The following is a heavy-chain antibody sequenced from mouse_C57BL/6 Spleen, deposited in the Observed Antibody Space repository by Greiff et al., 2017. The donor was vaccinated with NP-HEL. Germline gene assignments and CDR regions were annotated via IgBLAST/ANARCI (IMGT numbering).Heavy chain of an antibody. V-gene: IGHV14-2*01. D-gene: IGHD2-4*01. CDR1: GFNIKDYY. CDR2: IDPEDGAT. J-gene: IGHJ2*01. CDR3: AREWDYDAYFDY. Sequence: EVKLMESGAELVKPGASVKLSCTASGFNIKDYYMHWVKQRTEQGLEWIGRIDPEDGATKYAPKFQGKATITADTSSNTAYLQLSSLTSEDTAVYYCAREWDYDAYFDYWGQGTTLTVSS.